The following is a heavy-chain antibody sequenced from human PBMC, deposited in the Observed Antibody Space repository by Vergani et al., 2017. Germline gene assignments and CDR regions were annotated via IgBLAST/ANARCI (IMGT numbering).Heavy chain of an antibody. J-gene: IGHJ6*03. V-gene: IGHV3-11*01. D-gene: IGHD3-10*01. CDR1: GFTFSDYY. CDR3: ARDAWRFGESRDYYYYYMDV. CDR2: ISSSGRTI. Sequence: QVQLVESGGGLVKPGGSLRLSCAASGFTFSDYYMSWIRQAPGKGLEWVSYISSSGRTIYYADSVKGRFTSSRDNAKNSLYLQMNSLRAEETAVYYCARDAWRFGESRDYYYYYMDVWGKGTTVTVSS.